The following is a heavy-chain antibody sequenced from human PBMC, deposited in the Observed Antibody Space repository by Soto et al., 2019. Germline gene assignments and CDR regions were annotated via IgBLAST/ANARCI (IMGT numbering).Heavy chain of an antibody. Sequence: QVQLVPSGAEVKKPGSSVKVSCKASGGTFSSYAISWVRQAPGQGLEWMGGIIPIFGTANYAQKFQGRVTITADESTSTAYMELSSLRSEDTAVYYCARARIAARWYYFDYWGQGTLVTVSS. CDR3: ARARIAARWYYFDY. CDR1: GGTFSSYA. V-gene: IGHV1-69*01. CDR2: IIPIFGTA. J-gene: IGHJ4*02. D-gene: IGHD6-6*01.